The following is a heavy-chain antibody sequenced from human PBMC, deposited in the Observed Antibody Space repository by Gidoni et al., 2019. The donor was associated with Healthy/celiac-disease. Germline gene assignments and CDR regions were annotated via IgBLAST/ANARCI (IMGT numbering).Heavy chain of an antibody. CDR2: IIPIFGTA. CDR3: ARDGMDYYDSSGYYHYWYFDL. CDR1: GGTFSSYA. V-gene: IGHV1-69*01. D-gene: IGHD3-22*01. Sequence: QVQLVQSGAEVRQPGSSVKVSCKASGGTFSSYAISWVRQAPGQGLEWMGGIIPIFGTANYAQKFQGRVTITADESTSTAYMELSSLRSEDTAVYYCARDGMDYYDSSGYYHYWYFDLWGRGTLVTVSS. J-gene: IGHJ2*01.